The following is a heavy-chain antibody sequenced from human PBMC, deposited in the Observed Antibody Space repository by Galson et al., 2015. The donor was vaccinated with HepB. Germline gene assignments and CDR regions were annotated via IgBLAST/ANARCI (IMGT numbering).Heavy chain of an antibody. CDR1: GFTFRHYA. D-gene: IGHD4-11*01. V-gene: IGHV3-23*01. Sequence: SLRLSCAASGFTFRHYAMSWVRQAPGKGLEWVSIISVSGGRIDYADSVRGRFTISRDNSKNTLYVQMTSLRAEDTAVYYCAKDQDYSKGEEGYNYYGMDVWGQGTTVTVSS. CDR2: ISVSGGRI. CDR3: AKDQDYSKGEEGYNYYGMDV. J-gene: IGHJ6*02.